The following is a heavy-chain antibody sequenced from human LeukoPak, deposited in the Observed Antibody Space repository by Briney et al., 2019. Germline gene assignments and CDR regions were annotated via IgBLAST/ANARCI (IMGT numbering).Heavy chain of an antibody. Sequence: GASVNVSCKASGYTFTGYYMHWVRQAGGQGLAWMGWINPNSGGTNYAQKFQGRVTMTRDTSISTAYMALSRLRSDDTAVYYCASAPPSPICGGGCYHFDYWGQGTLVTVSS. J-gene: IGHJ4*02. CDR1: GYTFTGYY. D-gene: IGHD2-21*02. CDR2: INPNSGGT. V-gene: IGHV1-2*02. CDR3: ASAPPSPICGGGCYHFDY.